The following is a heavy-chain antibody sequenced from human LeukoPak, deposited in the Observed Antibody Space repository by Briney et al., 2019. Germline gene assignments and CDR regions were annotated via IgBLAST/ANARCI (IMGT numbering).Heavy chain of an antibody. Sequence: GGSLRLSCAASGFTFSSYSMNWVRQAPGKGLEWVSYISSSSSTIYYADSVKGRFTISRDNGKNSLYLQMNSLRAEDTAVYYCARELLTLDYWGQGTLVTVSS. CDR3: ARELLTLDY. CDR2: ISSSSSTI. V-gene: IGHV3-48*01. D-gene: IGHD1-26*01. J-gene: IGHJ4*02. CDR1: GFTFSSYS.